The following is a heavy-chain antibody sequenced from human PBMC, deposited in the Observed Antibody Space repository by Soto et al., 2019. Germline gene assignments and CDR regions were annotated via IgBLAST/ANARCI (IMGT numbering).Heavy chain of an antibody. CDR2: IYYGGNT. CDR3: ARGTQWGLVDP. J-gene: IGHJ5*02. D-gene: IGHD2-21*02. Sequence: QVQLQESGPGLVKPSQTLSLTCTVSGASISSGGYYWSWIRQHPGKGLEWIGYIYYGGNTYYNPSLKSRVTISVDTSKNQFSLRLSSVTAADTAVYHCARGTQWGLVDPWGQGTLVTVSS. V-gene: IGHV4-31*03. CDR1: GASISSGGYY.